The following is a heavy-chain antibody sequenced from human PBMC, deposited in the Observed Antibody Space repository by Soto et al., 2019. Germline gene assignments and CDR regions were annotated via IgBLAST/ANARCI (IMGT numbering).Heavy chain of an antibody. V-gene: IGHV4-39*07. CDR2: IYYDGST. J-gene: IGHJ5*02. D-gene: IGHD2-2*01. Sequence: SETLSLTCTVSCASISSNTYYWAWIRRPPGKGLECIGSIYYDGSTYYNPSLKSRVTISVDRSKNQFSLKLSSVTAADTAVYYCARVPDRWGQGTLVTVSS. CDR1: CASISSNTYY. CDR3: ARVPDR.